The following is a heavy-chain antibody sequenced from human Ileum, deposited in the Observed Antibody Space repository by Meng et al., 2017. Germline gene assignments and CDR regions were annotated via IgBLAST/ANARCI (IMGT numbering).Heavy chain of an antibody. D-gene: IGHD3-3*01. CDR2: MYYSGST. Sequence: QVQLQRSGPGLVRPSQTLSLTCMLSGVSISSNVNYWSWIRQHPGKGLEWLGYMYYSGSTYYNPSINTPITISLDTSKNQFSLRLDSVTAADTAVYFCARNDLAFWYLDLWGLGTLVTVSS. CDR1: GVSISSNVNY. CDR3: ARNDLAFWYLDL. V-gene: IGHV4-31*01. J-gene: IGHJ2*01.